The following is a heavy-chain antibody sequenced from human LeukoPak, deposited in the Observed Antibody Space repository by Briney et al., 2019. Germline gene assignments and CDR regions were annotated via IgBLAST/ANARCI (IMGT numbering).Heavy chain of an antibody. V-gene: IGHV3-53*01. CDR3: ARASGYSGYDPFDY. J-gene: IGHJ4*02. CDR2: IYSGGDT. D-gene: IGHD5-12*01. Sequence: GGSLRLSCAASGFTVSSNYMSWVRQAPGKGLEWVSVIYSGGDTYYSDSVKVRFTISRYKSKNTLYLQMNTLRAEDTAVYYCARASGYSGYDPFDYWGQGTLVTVSS. CDR1: GFTVSSNY.